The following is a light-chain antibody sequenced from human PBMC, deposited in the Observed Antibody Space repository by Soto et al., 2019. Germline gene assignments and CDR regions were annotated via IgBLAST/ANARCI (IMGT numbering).Light chain of an antibody. V-gene: IGKV3-20*01. J-gene: IGKJ4*01. CDR3: QQYGTPLT. CDR1: QTINSIT. Sequence: EIVLTQSPGTLSLSPGERATLSCRASQTINSITLAWYQQKPGQAPRLLIYGESTRATGIPDRFSGSGSGTDFTLIISRLEPEDFAVYYCQQYGTPLTFGGGTKVDIK. CDR2: GES.